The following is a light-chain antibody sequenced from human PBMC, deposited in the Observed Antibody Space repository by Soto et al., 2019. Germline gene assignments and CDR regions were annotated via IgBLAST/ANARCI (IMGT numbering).Light chain of an antibody. V-gene: IGKV4-1*01. CDR3: QQYYSSPQT. CDR2: WAS. J-gene: IGKJ1*01. Sequence: DFVMTHSPDSLAVSLGERATINCRSSQSVLYSSNNKNYLAWYQQKPGQPPKLLIYWASTRESGVPDRFSGSGSGTDFTLTISSLQAEDVAVYYCQQYYSSPQTFGQGTKVDIK. CDR1: QSVLYSSNNKNY.